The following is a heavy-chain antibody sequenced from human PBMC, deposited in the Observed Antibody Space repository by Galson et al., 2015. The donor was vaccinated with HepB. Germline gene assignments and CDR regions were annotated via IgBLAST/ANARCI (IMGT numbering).Heavy chain of an antibody. CDR3: ARDSVSDSGYDSYYFGY. J-gene: IGHJ4*02. D-gene: IGHD5-12*01. CDR2: ISSSSSTI. Sequence: SLRLSCAASGFTFSSYSMNWVRQAPGKGLEWVSYISSSSSTIHYADSVKGRFTISRDNAKNSLYLQMNSLKAEDTAVYYCARDSVSDSGYDSYYFGYWGQGTLVTVSS. CDR1: GFTFSSYS. V-gene: IGHV3-48*01.